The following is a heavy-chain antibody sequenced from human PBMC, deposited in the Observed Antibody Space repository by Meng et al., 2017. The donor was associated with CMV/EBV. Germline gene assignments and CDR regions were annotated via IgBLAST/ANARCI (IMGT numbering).Heavy chain of an antibody. CDR1: GFPFSCYA. D-gene: IGHD2-2*01. V-gene: IGHV4-34*01. Sequence: GSLRLSCAASGFPFSCYAMSWIRQPPGKGLEWIGEINHSGSTNYNPSLKSRVTISVDTSKNQFSLKLSSVTAADTAVYYCARAPGSYCSSTSCYYYYGMDVWGQGTTVTVSS. CDR2: INHSGST. CDR3: ARAPGSYCSSTSCYYYYGMDV. J-gene: IGHJ6*02.